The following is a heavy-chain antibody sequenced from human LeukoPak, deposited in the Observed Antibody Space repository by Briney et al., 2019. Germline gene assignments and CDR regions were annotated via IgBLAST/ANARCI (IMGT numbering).Heavy chain of an antibody. D-gene: IGHD2-2*01. J-gene: IGHJ4*02. Sequence: PGGSLRLSCSASGFTFSSYAMSWVRQAPGKGLEWVSAISGSGGSTYYADSVKGRFTISRDNSKNTLYLQMNSRRAEDTAVYYCAKPLGNIVVVPAAPLGYWGQGTLVTVSS. V-gene: IGHV3-23*01. CDR3: AKPLGNIVVVPAAPLGY. CDR1: GFTFSSYA. CDR2: ISGSGGST.